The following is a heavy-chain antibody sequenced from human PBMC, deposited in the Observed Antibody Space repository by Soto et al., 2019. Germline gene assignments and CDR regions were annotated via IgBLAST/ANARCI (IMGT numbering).Heavy chain of an antibody. Sequence: PGGSLRLSCAASTFTLSSYVMNWVRQAPGKGLEWVSGIGGSGTYTYYADSVKGRFTISRDNSKNTMYLQMNSLRAEDTAIYFCAKGWLDFWGQGT. CDR1: TFTLSSYV. V-gene: IGHV3-23*01. J-gene: IGHJ5*01. CDR2: IGGSGTYT. CDR3: AKGWLDF.